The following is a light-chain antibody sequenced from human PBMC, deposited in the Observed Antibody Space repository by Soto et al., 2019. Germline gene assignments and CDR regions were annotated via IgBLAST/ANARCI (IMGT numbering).Light chain of an antibody. CDR3: QQRSNWPPYT. V-gene: IGKV3-11*01. J-gene: IGKJ2*01. CDR1: QSVSSY. CDR2: DAS. Sequence: EIVLTXXPATLSLSPGERATLSCRASQSVSSYLAWYQQKPGQAPRLLIYDASNRATGIPARFSGSGSGTDFTLTISSLEPEDFAVYYCQQRSNWPPYTFGQGTKLEIK.